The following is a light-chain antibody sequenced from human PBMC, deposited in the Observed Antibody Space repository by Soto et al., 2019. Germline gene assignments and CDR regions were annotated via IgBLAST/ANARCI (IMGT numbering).Light chain of an antibody. Sequence: DIQIAQSPSSVSASVRERFTITCQASQDIGNYLNWYQQRPGKAPKLLILDASSLDTGVPSRFSGSGSGTDFTFTISSLQSEDIATYYCQQYNSYSPTFGQGTKVDIK. V-gene: IGKV1-33*01. CDR1: QDIGNY. CDR3: QQYNSYSPT. J-gene: IGKJ1*01. CDR2: DAS.